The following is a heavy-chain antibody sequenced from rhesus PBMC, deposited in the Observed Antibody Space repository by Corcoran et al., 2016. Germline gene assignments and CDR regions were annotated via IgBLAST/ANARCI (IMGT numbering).Heavy chain of an antibody. CDR2: INSGGDTT. Sequence: EVQLVESGGGLAKPGGSLRLSCAASGFPFSSYWMNWVRQTPGKGLEWISAINSGGDTTYYEDSVKGRFTISRDNSKTALSLQMNGLRAEDTAVYSCTRVDGTGWYGLWGQGALVTVSS. CDR1: GFPFSSYW. D-gene: IGHD6-31*01. J-gene: IGHJ1*01. V-gene: IGHV3S42*01. CDR3: TRVDGTGWYGL.